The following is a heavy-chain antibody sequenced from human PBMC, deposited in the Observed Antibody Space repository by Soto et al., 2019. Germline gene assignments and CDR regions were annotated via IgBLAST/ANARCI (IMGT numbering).Heavy chain of an antibody. V-gene: IGHV2-5*02. CDR2: IYRDDDK. CDR3: AHTVARGAYWETFNY. Sequence: QITLKESGPTLVKPTQTLTLTCTVSGFSLTTNGVGVGWFRQPPGKALEWLALIYRDDDKRYRPSLKSRVTITKDNTKNQVVLTMTNMDPVDTATYYCAHTVARGAYWETFNYWGQGTLVTVSS. CDR1: GFSLTTNGVG. D-gene: IGHD1-26*01. J-gene: IGHJ4*02.